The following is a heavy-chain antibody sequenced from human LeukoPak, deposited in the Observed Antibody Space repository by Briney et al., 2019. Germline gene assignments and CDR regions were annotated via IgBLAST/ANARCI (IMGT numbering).Heavy chain of an antibody. V-gene: IGHV4-59*12. D-gene: IGHD4-17*01. CDR3: ARGDDYDAFDI. CDR2: IYFTGST. CDR1: GASISTYY. Sequence: SETLSLTCTVFGASISTYYWSWIRQPPGQGLEWIGFIYFTGSTNYNPSLESRVTISVDTSKNQFSLKLSSVTAADTAVYYCARGDDYDAFDIWGQGTMITVSS. J-gene: IGHJ3*02.